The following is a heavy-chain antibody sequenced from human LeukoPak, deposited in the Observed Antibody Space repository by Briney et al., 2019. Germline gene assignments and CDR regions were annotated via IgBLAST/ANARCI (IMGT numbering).Heavy chain of an antibody. CDR1: GGTFSSYA. V-gene: IGHV1-46*01. J-gene: IGHJ4*02. Sequence: ASVKVSCKAPGGTFSSYAISWVRQAPGQGLEWMGIINPSGGSTSYAQKFQGRVTMTRDTSTSTVYMELSSLRSEDTAVYYCARWASRQKDYWGQGTLVTVSS. CDR2: INPSGGST. CDR3: ARWASRQKDY.